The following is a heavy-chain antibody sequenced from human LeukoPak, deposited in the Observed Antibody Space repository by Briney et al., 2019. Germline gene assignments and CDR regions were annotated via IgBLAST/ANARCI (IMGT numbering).Heavy chain of an antibody. J-gene: IGHJ4*02. CDR3: ASRIAAAGTGWGFDY. CDR1: GGSISSSNW. CDR2: ISFDGNS. D-gene: IGHD6-13*01. Sequence: SETLSLTCAVSGGSISSSNWWSWVRQPPGKGLEWIGSISFDGNSYYDPSLKSRVTVSRDTSKNQFSLKLSSVTAADTAVYYCASRIAAAGTGWGFDYWGQGTLVTVSS. V-gene: IGHV4-4*02.